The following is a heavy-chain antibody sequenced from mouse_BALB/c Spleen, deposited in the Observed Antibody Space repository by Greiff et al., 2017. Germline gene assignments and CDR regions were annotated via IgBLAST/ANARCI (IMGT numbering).Heavy chain of an antibody. CDR3: ARLDYYGSSYEGFAY. CDR1: GYTFSSYW. D-gene: IGHD1-1*01. J-gene: IGHJ3*01. V-gene: IGHV1-9*01. Sequence: QVQLQQSGAELMKPGASVKISCKATGYTFSSYWIEWVKQRPGHGLEWIGEILPGSGSTNYNEKFKGKATFTADTSSNTAYMQLSSLTSEDSAVYYCARLDYYGSSYEGFAYWGQGTLVTVSA. CDR2: ILPGSGST.